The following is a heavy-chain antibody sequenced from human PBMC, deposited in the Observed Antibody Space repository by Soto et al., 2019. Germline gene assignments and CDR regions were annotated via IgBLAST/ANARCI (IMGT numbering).Heavy chain of an antibody. J-gene: IGHJ2*01. V-gene: IGHV3-23*01. D-gene: IGHD2-21*02. CDR2: STGSGGLA. CDR3: AKGDYGGNSPYWYFDL. Sequence: EVQLLEAGGDFVQPGGSLRLSCAVSGVTFNKYAMSWVRLPPGKGPEWVSASTGSGGLAYYADSVKGRFSITRDNFKNILFLQMNRLKVEDSATYYCAKGDYGGNSPYWYFDLWGRGPLVIVSS. CDR1: GVTFNKYA.